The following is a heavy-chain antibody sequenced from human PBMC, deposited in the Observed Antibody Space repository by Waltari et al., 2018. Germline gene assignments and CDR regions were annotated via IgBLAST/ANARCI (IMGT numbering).Heavy chain of an antibody. CDR3: AILVDTATVQDGLDS. D-gene: IGHD5-18*01. CDR2: IYGSSGST. J-gene: IGHJ4*03. CDR1: GGSISGGYD. Sequence: QVQLQESGPGLVKPSETLSLTCAVSGGSISGGYDWSWIRQPPGKGREWIGYIYGSSGSTNSNPSLKNRVTISKDTSKNQFSLKLSSVTAADTAVYYCAILVDTATVQDGLDSWGQGVVVTVSS. V-gene: IGHV4-38-2*01.